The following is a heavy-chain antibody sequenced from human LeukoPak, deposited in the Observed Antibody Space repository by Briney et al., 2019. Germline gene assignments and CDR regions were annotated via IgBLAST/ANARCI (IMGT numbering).Heavy chain of an antibody. CDR1: GGTFSSYA. CDR3: ARAGEGSGSYYKN. D-gene: IGHD3-10*01. J-gene: IGHJ4*02. Sequence: SVKVSCKASGGTFSSYAISWVRQAPGQGLEWMGGIIPIFGTANYAQKFQGRVTITRDTSASTAYMELSSLRSEDTAVYYCARAGEGSGSYYKNWGQGTLVTVSS. V-gene: IGHV1-69*05. CDR2: IIPIFGTA.